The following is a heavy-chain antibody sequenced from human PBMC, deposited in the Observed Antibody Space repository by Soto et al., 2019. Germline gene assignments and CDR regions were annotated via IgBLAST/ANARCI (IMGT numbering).Heavy chain of an antibody. Sequence: GESLKISCKGSGYNFASHWIAWVRQMPGKGLEWMGIIYPDDSDTRYSPSFQGQVIISVDKSVSTAYLQWRSLKASDTAMYYCARHGEDYSSFLNWFDSWGQGSPVTVSS. CDR2: IYPDDSDT. V-gene: IGHV5-51*01. D-gene: IGHD6-6*01. CDR1: GYNFASHW. J-gene: IGHJ5*01. CDR3: ARHGEDYSSFLNWFDS.